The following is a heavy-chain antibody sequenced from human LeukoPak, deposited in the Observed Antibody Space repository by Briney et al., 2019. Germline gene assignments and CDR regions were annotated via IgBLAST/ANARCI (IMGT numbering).Heavy chain of an antibody. D-gene: IGHD3-22*01. V-gene: IGHV3-48*01. CDR1: GFTFSSYS. J-gene: IGHJ4*02. CDR2: ISSSSSTI. Sequence: PGGSLRLSCAASGFTFSSYSMNWVRQAPGKGLEWVSYISSSSSTIYYADSVKGRFTISRGNAKNSLYLQMNSLRAEDTAVYYCARDLRYYDSSGAKPDDYWGQGTLVTVSS. CDR3: ARDLRYYDSSGAKPDDY.